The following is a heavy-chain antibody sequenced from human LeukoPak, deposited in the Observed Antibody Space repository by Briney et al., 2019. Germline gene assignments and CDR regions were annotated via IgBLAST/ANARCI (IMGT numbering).Heavy chain of an antibody. CDR1: GFTFSSYA. CDR2: ISGSGVSP. V-gene: IGHV3-23*01. Sequence: GGSLRLSRAASGFTFSSYAMSWVRQVPGKGLEWVSAISGSGVSPHYADSVKGRFTISRDNSKNSLYLQMNSLRAEDTAVYYCAKDLQWLVEIFESWGQGTLVTVSS. J-gene: IGHJ4*02. D-gene: IGHD6-19*01. CDR3: AKDLQWLVEIFES.